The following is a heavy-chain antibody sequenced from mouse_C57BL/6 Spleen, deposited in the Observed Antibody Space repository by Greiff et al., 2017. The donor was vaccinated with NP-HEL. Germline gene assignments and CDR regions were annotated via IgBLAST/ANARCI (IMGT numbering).Heavy chain of an antibody. CDR2: ISSGSSTI. D-gene: IGHD1-1*01. J-gene: IGHJ4*01. CDR3: ASAYYYGSRPYAMDY. V-gene: IGHV5-17*01. CDR1: GFTFSDYG. Sequence: EVKVVESGGGLVKPGGSLKLSCAASGFTFSDYGMHWVRQAPEKVLEWVAYISSGSSTIYYADPVKGRFTISRDNAKNTLFLQMTGLRSEDTAMYYCASAYYYGSRPYAMDYWGQGTSVTVSS.